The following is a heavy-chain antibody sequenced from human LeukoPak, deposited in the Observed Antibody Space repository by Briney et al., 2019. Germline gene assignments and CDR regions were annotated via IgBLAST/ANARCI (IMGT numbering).Heavy chain of an antibody. CDR3: ARGTGDGDYVVYYYYYMDV. CDR1: GFTFDDYG. CDR2: INWNGGTP. D-gene: IGHD4-17*01. Sequence: GASLRLSCAASGFTFDDYGMSWVRQAPGKRLDSVSGINWNGGTPGYADSVKGRSTTSRAHATNSRYLQMNSPRPAATAFYYCARGTGDGDYVVYYYYYMDVWGKGTTVTVSS. V-gene: IGHV3-20*04. J-gene: IGHJ6*03.